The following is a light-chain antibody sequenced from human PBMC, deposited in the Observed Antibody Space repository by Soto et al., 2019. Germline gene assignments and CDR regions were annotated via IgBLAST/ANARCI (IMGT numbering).Light chain of an antibody. V-gene: IGKV3-11*01. CDR2: DAS. CDR1: QSVRNY. J-gene: IGKJ3*01. CDR3: QQRNNWPPFT. Sequence: EIVLTQSPVTLSLSPGERATLSCRASQSVRNYLAWYQQKPGQAPRLLIYDASNRATGIPARFSGSGSGTDFTLTISSLEPEDFAVYYCQQRNNWPPFTFGPGTKVDIK.